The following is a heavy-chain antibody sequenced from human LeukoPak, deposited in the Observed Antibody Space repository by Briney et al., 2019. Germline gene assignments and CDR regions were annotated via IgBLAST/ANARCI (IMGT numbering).Heavy chain of an antibody. V-gene: IGHV4-39*01. D-gene: IGHD6-13*01. Sequence: SETLSLTCTVSGGSIRSSGYYWGWIRQPPGKGLEWIGTIYDSGETYLNPSLKSRVAISVDTSQNQFSLKLSSVTAADTAIYYCARHNSAYSSTWYSYYYYYMDVWGKGTMVTISS. J-gene: IGHJ6*03. CDR1: GGSIRSSGYY. CDR2: IYDSGET. CDR3: ARHNSAYSSTWYSYYYYYMDV.